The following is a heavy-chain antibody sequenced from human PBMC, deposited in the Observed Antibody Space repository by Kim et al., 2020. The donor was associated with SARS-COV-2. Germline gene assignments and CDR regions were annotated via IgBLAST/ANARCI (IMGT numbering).Heavy chain of an antibody. D-gene: IGHD6-13*01. Sequence: NDYAVSVKSRITINPDTSKNQFSLQLNSVTPEDTAVYYCARDQQLGDFDYWGQGTLVTVSS. V-gene: IGHV6-1*01. CDR3: ARDQQLGDFDY. J-gene: IGHJ4*02. CDR2: N.